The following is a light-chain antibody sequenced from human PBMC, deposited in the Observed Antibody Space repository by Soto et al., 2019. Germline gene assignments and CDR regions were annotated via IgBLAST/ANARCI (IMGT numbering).Light chain of an antibody. CDR2: DVS. J-gene: IGLJ1*01. CDR1: SSDVGGYNY. CDR3: SSYTTSSTYV. V-gene: IGLV2-14*01. Sequence: QSALTQPASVSGSPGQSITISCTGTSSDVGGYNYVSWHQQHPGKAPKPMIYDVSYRPSGVSNRVSGSKSGNTASLTISGLQAEDEADYYCSSYTTSSTYVFGTGTKVTVL.